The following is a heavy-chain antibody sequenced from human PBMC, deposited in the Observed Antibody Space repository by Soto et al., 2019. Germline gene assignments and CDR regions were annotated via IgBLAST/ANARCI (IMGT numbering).Heavy chain of an antibody. Sequence: GGSLTLSCAASGFTFSNYAMSWVRQAPGKGLEWVSGFSGSDGSTYYADPVKGRFTISRDESKNTLYLQMNSLRVEDTAVYYCAKHRGTGLFYFENWGQGTLVTVSS. CDR2: FSGSDGST. V-gene: IGHV3-23*01. CDR3: AKHRGTGLFYFEN. D-gene: IGHD2-8*02. CDR1: GFTFSNYA. J-gene: IGHJ4*02.